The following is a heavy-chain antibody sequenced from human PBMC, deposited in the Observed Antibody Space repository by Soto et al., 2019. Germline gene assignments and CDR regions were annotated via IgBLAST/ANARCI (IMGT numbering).Heavy chain of an antibody. CDR3: ARDAPTSGFCSGGSCYSVLNGMDV. J-gene: IGHJ6*02. CDR2: ISYDGSNK. D-gene: IGHD2-15*01. CDR1: GFTFSSYA. Sequence: GGSLRLSCTASGFTFSSYAMHWVRQAPGKGLEWVAVISYDGSNKYYADSVKGRFTISRDNSKNTLYLQMNSLRAEDTAVYYCARDAPTSGFCSGGSCYSVLNGMDVWGQGTTVTVSS. V-gene: IGHV3-30-3*01.